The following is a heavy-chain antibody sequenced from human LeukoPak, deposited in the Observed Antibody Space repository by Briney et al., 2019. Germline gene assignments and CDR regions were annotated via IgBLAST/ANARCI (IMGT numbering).Heavy chain of an antibody. D-gene: IGHD6-13*01. CDR3: ARGAVGGIAAAGVVVWFDP. CDR2: MNPNSGST. J-gene: IGHJ5*02. CDR1: GYTFTSYD. V-gene: IGHV1-8*01. Sequence: ASVKVSCKASGYTFTSYDINWVRQATGQGLEWMGWMNPNSGSTGYAQKFQGRVTMTRNTSISTAYMELSSLRSEDTAVYYCARGAVGGIAAAGVVVWFDPWGQGTLVTVSS.